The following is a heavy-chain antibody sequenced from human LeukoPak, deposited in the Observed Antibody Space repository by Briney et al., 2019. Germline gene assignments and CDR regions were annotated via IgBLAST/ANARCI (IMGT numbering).Heavy chain of an antibody. Sequence: GASVKGSCKASGYTFTGYYMHWVRQAPGQGLEWMGWINPNSGGTNYAQKFQGRVTMTRDTSISTAYMELSRLRSDDTAVYYCARDGYSSGWYDHYGMDVWGQGTTVTVSS. D-gene: IGHD6-19*01. J-gene: IGHJ6*02. V-gene: IGHV1-2*02. CDR2: INPNSGGT. CDR3: ARDGYSSGWYDHYGMDV. CDR1: GYTFTGYY.